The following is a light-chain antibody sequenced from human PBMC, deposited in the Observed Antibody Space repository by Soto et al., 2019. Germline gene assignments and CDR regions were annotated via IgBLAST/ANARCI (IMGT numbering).Light chain of an antibody. Sequence: QSALTQPASVSGSPGQSITISCTGTSSDVGGYNYVSWYQQHPGKAPKLMIYDVSNRPSGVSNRFSGSKSGNTASLTISGLQAEDEADYYCSSYTSSSTPRVFGTVTKLTVL. CDR1: SSDVGGYNY. CDR3: SSYTSSSTPRV. V-gene: IGLV2-14*01. CDR2: DVS. J-gene: IGLJ1*01.